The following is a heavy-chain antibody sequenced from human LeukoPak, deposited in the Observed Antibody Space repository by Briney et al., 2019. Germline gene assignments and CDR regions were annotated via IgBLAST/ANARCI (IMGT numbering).Heavy chain of an antibody. CDR2: ISGSAGST. CDR3: AKGSIAVALFDY. D-gene: IGHD6-19*01. J-gene: IGHJ4*02. Sequence: GGSLRPSCAASGFAFSSYVMSWVRQAPGKGLEWVSAISGSAGSTYYADSLKGRFTISRDNSKNTLYLQMTSLSAEDTAVYYCAKGSIAVALFDYWGQGTLVTVSS. V-gene: IGHV3-23*01. CDR1: GFAFSSYV.